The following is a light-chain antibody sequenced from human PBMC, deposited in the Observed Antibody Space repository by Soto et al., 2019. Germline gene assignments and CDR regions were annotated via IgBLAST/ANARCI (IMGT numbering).Light chain of an antibody. CDR2: HAS. Sequence: DIQMTQSPSTLPASVGDRVTITCRASQSISNWLAWYQQKPGTAPKVLIYHASNLQSGVPSRFSGSGSGTDFTLTISRLEPEDSAVYYCQQHGTTFGQGTKVDI. V-gene: IGKV1-5*01. CDR1: QSISNW. CDR3: QQHGTT. J-gene: IGKJ1*01.